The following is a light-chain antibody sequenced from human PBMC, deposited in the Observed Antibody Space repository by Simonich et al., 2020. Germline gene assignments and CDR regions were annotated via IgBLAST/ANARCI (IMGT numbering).Light chain of an antibody. Sequence: QSALTPPASVSGSPGQSITISCTGTSSDVGGYTYVSWYQQHPGNAPKLMIYDVSKRPSGVSNRFSVAKSGNTASLTISGLQAEDEADYYCSSYTSSSTLVFGGGTKLTVL. CDR1: SSDVGGYTY. CDR2: DVS. J-gene: IGLJ3*02. CDR3: SSYTSSSTLV. V-gene: IGLV2-14*01.